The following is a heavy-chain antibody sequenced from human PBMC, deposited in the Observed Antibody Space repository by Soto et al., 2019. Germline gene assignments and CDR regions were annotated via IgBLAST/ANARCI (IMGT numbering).Heavy chain of an antibody. CDR1: GGSISSSSYY. J-gene: IGHJ3*02. Sequence: PSETLSLTGTVSGGSISSSSYYWGWIRQPPGKGLEWIGSIYYSGSTYYNPSLKSRVTISVDTSKIQFSLKLSSVTAADTAVYYCASYCSGGSCYTLYAFDIWGQGTMVTVSS. D-gene: IGHD2-15*01. CDR3: ASYCSGGSCYTLYAFDI. V-gene: IGHV4-39*01. CDR2: IYYSGST.